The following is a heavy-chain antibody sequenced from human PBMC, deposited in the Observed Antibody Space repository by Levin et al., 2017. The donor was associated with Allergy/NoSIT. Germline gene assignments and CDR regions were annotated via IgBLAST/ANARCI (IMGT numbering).Heavy chain of an antibody. V-gene: IGHV3-74*01. D-gene: IGHD2-2*01. CDR2: INSDGSNT. CDR3: ARGGCSSTSCLDN. Sequence: GGSLRLSCAASGFTFSNYWMHWIRQAPGKGLVWVSHINSDGSNTNYADSVKGRFTISRDNAKNTLYLQMNSLRDEDTAVYYCARGGCSSTSCLDNWGQGTLVTVSP. J-gene: IGHJ4*02. CDR1: GFTFSNYW.